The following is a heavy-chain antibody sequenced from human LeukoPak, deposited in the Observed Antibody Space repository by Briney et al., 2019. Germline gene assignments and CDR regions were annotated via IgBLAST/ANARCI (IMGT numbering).Heavy chain of an antibody. V-gene: IGHV4-59*01. Sequence: SETLSLTCTVSGGSISSYYWSWIRQPPGKGLEWIGYIYYSGSTNYNPSLKSRVTISVDTSKNQFSLKLSSVTAADTAVYYCARAWSCYPNYYFDYWGQGTLVTVSS. CDR2: IYYSGST. D-gene: IGHD3-3*01. J-gene: IGHJ4*02. CDR3: ARAWSCYPNYYFDY. CDR1: GGSISSYY.